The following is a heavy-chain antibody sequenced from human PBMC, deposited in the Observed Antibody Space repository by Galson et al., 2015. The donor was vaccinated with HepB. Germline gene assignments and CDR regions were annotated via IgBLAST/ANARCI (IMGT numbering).Heavy chain of an antibody. D-gene: IGHD3-10*01. V-gene: IGHV3-33*01. CDR3: AREEVTMVRGVPHHYYGMDV. CDR1: GFTFSSYD. J-gene: IGHJ6*02. CDR2: IWYDGSNK. Sequence: SLRLSCAASGFTFSSYDMHWVRQAPGKGLEWVADIWYDGSNKNYADSVKGRLSISRDNSRNRLYLQMNSLRAEDTAVYYCAREEVTMVRGVPHHYYGMDVWGQGTTVTVSS.